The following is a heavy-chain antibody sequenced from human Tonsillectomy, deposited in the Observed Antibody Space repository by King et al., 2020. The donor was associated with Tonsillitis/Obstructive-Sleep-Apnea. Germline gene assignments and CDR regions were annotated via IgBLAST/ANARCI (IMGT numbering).Heavy chain of an antibody. D-gene: IGHD2-2*01. Sequence: QLQESGPGLVKPSETLSLTCTVSGGSISSSSYYWGWIRQPPGKGLEWIGSIYYSGSTCYNPSLKSRVTISVDTSKNQFSLKLSSVTAADTAVYYCARRPNQYCSSTSCYPGWFDPWGQGTLVTVSS. CDR2: IYYSGST. CDR3: ARRPNQYCSSTSCYPGWFDP. CDR1: GGSISSSSYY. V-gene: IGHV4-39*01. J-gene: IGHJ5*02.